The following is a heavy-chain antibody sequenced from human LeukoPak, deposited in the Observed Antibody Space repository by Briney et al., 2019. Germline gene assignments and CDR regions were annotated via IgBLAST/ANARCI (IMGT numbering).Heavy chain of an antibody. CDR1: GFSFSDYT. D-gene: IGHD4-17*01. J-gene: IGHJ4*02. Sequence: PGGSLRLSCAASGFSFSDYTIHWVRQASGKGLEWVGRINTKSNHYATTYTASVKGRFTISREDSKNTAYLQMNSLKIEDTALYYCTTRPPHGDINVFDFWGQGTLLTVSS. V-gene: IGHV3-73*01. CDR3: TTRPPHGDINVFDF. CDR2: INTKSNHYAT.